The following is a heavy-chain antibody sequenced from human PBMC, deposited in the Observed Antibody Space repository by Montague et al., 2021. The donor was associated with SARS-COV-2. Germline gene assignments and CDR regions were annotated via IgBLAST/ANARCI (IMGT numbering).Heavy chain of an antibody. CDR1: GFSLSTSGMC. J-gene: IGHJ3*02. Sequence: PALVKPTQTLTLTCTFSGFSLSTSGMCVSWIRQPPGKALEWLALIDWDDDKYYSISLKTRLTISKDTSKNQVVLTMTNMDPVDTATYYCARIWGATGGDAFDIWGQGTMVTVSS. D-gene: IGHD1-26*01. V-gene: IGHV2-70*01. CDR2: IDWDDDK. CDR3: ARIWGATGGDAFDI.